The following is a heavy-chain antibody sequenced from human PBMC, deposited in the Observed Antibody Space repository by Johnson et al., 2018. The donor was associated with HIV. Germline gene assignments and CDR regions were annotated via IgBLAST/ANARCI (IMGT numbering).Heavy chain of an antibody. D-gene: IGHD3-3*01. J-gene: IGHJ3*01. CDR2: IRYDGSNK. V-gene: IGHV3-30*02. CDR3: AKEDSWRRAFDL. Sequence: QEQLVESGGGVVQPGGSLRLSCAASGFTFSSYGMHWVRQAPGKGLEWVAFIRYDGSNKYYAESVKGRFTISRDNSKNTLYLQMNSLRPEDTAVYYCAKEDSWRRAFDLWGQGTMVTVSS. CDR1: GFTFSSYG.